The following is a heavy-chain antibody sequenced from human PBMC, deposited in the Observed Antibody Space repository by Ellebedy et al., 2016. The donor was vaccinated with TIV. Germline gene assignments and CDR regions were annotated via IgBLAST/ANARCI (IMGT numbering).Heavy chain of an antibody. CDR3: ARDYGTGDAFDI. CDR1: GGSISNDY. CDR2: FHTSGSS. V-gene: IGHV4-4*07. D-gene: IGHD1-1*01. Sequence: MPSETLSLTCTVSGGSISNDYWSWIRQPAGKGLEWIGRFHTSGSSNYNPSLKSRVTILGDTSKNQFSLKLRSVTAADTAVYYCARDYGTGDAFDIWGQGTMVTVSS. J-gene: IGHJ3*02.